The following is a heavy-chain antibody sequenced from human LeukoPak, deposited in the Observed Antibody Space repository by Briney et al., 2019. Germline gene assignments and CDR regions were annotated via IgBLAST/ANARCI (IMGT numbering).Heavy chain of an antibody. CDR3: ARLNKPGWFDP. D-gene: IGHD1-14*01. J-gene: IGHJ5*02. CDR1: GDSVSSSNYY. V-gene: IGHV4-39*01. CDR2: IYYSGST. Sequence: SETLSLTCTVSGDSVSSSNYYWAWVRQPPGKGLEWIGNIYYSGSTYYDPSLKSRLTISVDTSKNQFSLKLTSVTAADTAVYYCARLNKPGWFDPWGQGTRVTVSS.